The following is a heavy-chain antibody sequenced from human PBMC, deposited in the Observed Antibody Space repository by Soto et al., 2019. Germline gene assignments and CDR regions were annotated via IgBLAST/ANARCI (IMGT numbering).Heavy chain of an antibody. D-gene: IGHD2-15*01. J-gene: IGHJ5*02. Sequence: EVQLVESGGGLVKPGGSLRLSCAASGFTFSSYSMNWVRQAPGKGLEWVSSISSCSSYIYYADSVKGRFTISRDNAKNSLYLQMNSLRAEDTAVYYCARGRDWYCSGGSCYGENWFDPWGQGTLVTVSS. CDR1: GFTFSSYS. CDR3: ARGRDWYCSGGSCYGENWFDP. CDR2: ISSCSSYI. V-gene: IGHV3-21*01.